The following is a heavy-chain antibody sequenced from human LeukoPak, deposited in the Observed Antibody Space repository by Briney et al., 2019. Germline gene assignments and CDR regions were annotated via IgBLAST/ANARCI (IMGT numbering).Heavy chain of an antibody. CDR2: IRSKANSYAT. D-gene: IGHD6-19*01. Sequence: PGGSLKLSCAASGFTFRGSAMHWVRQASGKGLEWVGRIRSKANSYATAYAASVKGRFTISRDDSKNTAYLQMNSLKTEDTAVYYCTSPSTGYSSGWATSTLDYWGQGTLVTVSS. CDR3: TSPSTGYSSGWATSTLDY. J-gene: IGHJ4*02. CDR1: GFTFRGSA. V-gene: IGHV3-73*01.